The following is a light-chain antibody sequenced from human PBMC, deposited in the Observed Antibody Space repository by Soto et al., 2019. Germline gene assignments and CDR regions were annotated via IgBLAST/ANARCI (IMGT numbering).Light chain of an antibody. V-gene: IGLV1-44*01. CDR2: TND. J-gene: IGLJ1*01. CDR3: AAWDDSLQGHV. Sequence: QSVPTQPPSASVTPGQRGTSSCSGSSSNTGRSTVHWYQQLPGTAPNVLIYTNDKRPSGGPDRFSGSKSGTSASLAISGLQSEDEADYYCAAWDDSLQGHVFGTGTQLTVL. CDR1: SSNTGRST.